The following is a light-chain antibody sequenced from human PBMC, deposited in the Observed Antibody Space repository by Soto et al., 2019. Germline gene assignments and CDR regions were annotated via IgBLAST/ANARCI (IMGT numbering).Light chain of an antibody. V-gene: IGKV3-20*01. CDR3: QQDGSPIT. Sequence: EIVLTQSPGTLSLSPGERATLSCRASQSVSSSYLAWYQQKPGQAPRLLIYGASSRATGIPDRFSGSGSGTDFTLTISILEPEDFAVYYCQQDGSPITFGQGTRLEIK. CDR2: GAS. CDR1: QSVSSSY. J-gene: IGKJ5*01.